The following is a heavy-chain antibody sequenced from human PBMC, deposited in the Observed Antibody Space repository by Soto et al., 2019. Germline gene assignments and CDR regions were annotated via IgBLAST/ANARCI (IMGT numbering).Heavy chain of an antibody. D-gene: IGHD1-20*01. Sequence: GGSLRLSCAASGFTFSSYGMHWVRQAPGKGLEWVAVIWYDGSNKYYADSVKGRFTISRDNSKNTLYLQMNSLRAEDTAVYYCARVYNWNDPYYFDYWGQGTLVTVSS. CDR2: IWYDGSNK. V-gene: IGHV3-33*01. CDR3: ARVYNWNDPYYFDY. CDR1: GFTFSSYG. J-gene: IGHJ4*02.